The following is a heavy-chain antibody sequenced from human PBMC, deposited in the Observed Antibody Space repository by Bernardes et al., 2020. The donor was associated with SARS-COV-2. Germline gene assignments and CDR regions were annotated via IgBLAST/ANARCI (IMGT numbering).Heavy chain of an antibody. V-gene: IGHV5-51*01. Sequence: GESLKISCKGSGYSFTTYWIGWARQMPGKGLEWIGIIYPDDSDTRYSPSFQGQVTISADKSISTASLQWSSLKASDSAMYYCARRIVGGTYDYWGQGTLVTVSS. CDR3: ARRIVGGTYDY. CDR1: GYSFTTYW. CDR2: IYPDDSDT. J-gene: IGHJ4*02. D-gene: IGHD1-26*01.